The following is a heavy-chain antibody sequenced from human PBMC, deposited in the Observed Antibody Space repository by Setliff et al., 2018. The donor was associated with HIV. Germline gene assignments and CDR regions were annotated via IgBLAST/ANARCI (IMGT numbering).Heavy chain of an antibody. CDR2: IKQDGSEK. Sequence: PGGSLRLSCAASGFTFSTYWMSWVRQAPGKGLEWVANIKQDGSEKNYMDSVKGRFTISRDNAKNSLYLQMNSLRVEDTAVYYCARGAFIGYGWSYFGMDVWGQGTTVTVSS. D-gene: IGHD3-22*01. CDR1: GFTFSTYW. V-gene: IGHV3-7*05. CDR3: ARGAFIGYGWSYFGMDV. J-gene: IGHJ6*02.